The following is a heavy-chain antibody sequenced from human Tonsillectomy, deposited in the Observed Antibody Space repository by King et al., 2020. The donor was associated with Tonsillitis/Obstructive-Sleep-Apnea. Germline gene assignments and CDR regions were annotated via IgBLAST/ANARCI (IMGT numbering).Heavy chain of an antibody. CDR3: ARDHPGAYGGNSVLAY. V-gene: IGHV4-39*01. CDR1: GGSISSSSYY. J-gene: IGHJ4*02. CDR2: IYYSGST. D-gene: IGHD4-23*01. Sequence: QLQESGPGLVKPSETLSLTCTVSGGSISSSSYYWGWIRQPPGKGLEWIGSIYYSGSTYYNPSLKSRVTISVDTSKNQFSLKLSSVTAADTAVYYCARDHPGAYGGNSVLAYWGQGTLVTVSS.